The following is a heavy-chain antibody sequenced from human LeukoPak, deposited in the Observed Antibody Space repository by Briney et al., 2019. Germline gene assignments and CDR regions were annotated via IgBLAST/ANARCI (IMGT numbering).Heavy chain of an antibody. J-gene: IGHJ4*02. V-gene: IGHV3-30*03. CDR2: ISYDGSNK. Sequence: GRSLRLSCAASGFTFSSYGMHWVRQAPGKGLEWVAVISYDGSNKYHADSVKGRFTISRDNSKNTLYLQMNSLRAEDTAVYYCACDYYDSSGYYSFPDYWGQGTLVTVSS. CDR1: GFTFSSYG. D-gene: IGHD3-22*01. CDR3: ACDYYDSSGYYSFPDY.